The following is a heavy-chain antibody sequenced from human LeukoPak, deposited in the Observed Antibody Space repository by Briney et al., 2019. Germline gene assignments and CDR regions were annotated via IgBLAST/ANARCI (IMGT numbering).Heavy chain of an antibody. CDR2: IYSDGSST. D-gene: IGHD3-10*01. CDR1: GITFNNYW. CDR3: LLLWPRWA. J-gene: IGHJ5*01. Sequence: GGSLRLSCAASGITFNNYWMHWVRQVPGKELVWVSRIYSDGSSTSYADSVKGRFTISRDSAKNTMYLQMNSLRPDDTAVYYCLLLWPRWAWGHGTLVTVSS. V-gene: IGHV3-74*01.